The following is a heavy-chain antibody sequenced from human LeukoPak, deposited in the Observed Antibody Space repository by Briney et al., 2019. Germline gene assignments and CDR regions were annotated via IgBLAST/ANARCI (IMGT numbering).Heavy chain of an antibody. V-gene: IGHV4-59*01. CDR1: GGSISSYY. J-gene: IGHJ5*02. D-gene: IGHD3-10*01. CDR3: ARDQGKRGPNWFDP. Sequence: SETLSLTCTVSGGSISSYYWSWIRQPPGKGLEWIGYIYYSGSTNYNPPLKSRVTISVDTSKNQFSLKLSSVTAADTAVYYCARDQGKRGPNWFDPWGQGTLVTVSS. CDR2: IYYSGST.